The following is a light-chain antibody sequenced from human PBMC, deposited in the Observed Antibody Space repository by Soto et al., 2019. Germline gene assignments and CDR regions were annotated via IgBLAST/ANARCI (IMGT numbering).Light chain of an antibody. CDR2: GAS. V-gene: IGKV3-15*01. J-gene: IGKJ5*01. CDR1: QSVSSN. Sequence: EIVMTPSPATLSVSPEERATLSCRASQSVSSNLAWYQQKPGQAPRLLIYGASTRATGIPARFSGSGSGTEFTLTISSLQSEDFAVYYCQQYNNWPPTFGQGTRLEIK. CDR3: QQYNNWPPT.